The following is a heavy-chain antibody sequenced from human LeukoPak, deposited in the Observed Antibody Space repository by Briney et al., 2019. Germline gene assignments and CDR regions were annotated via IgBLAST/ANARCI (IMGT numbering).Heavy chain of an antibody. CDR2: IYSGSST. CDR3: ARGPRPGSSGYPNLDD. Sequence: GGSLRLSCAASGFTVSSSYMSWVRQAPGKGLEWVSLIYSGSSTNYADSVKGRFTISRDNSKNTLYLQMNSLRAEDTAVYYCARGPRPGSSGYPNLDDWGQGTLVTVSS. CDR1: GFTVSSSY. J-gene: IGHJ4*02. V-gene: IGHV3-53*01. D-gene: IGHD3-22*01.